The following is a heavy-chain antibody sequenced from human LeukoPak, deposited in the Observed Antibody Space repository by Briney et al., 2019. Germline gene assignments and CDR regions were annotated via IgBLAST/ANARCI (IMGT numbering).Heavy chain of an antibody. CDR3: ARARAGTEAHFDY. Sequence: PGGSLRLSCAASGFTFSSYAMHWVRQAPGKGLEWVAVISYDGSNKYYADSVKGRFTISRDNSKNTLYLQMNSLRAKDTAVYYCARARAGTEAHFDYWGQGTLVTVSS. CDR2: ISYDGSNK. J-gene: IGHJ4*02. V-gene: IGHV3-30-3*01. CDR1: GFTFSSYA. D-gene: IGHD6-13*01.